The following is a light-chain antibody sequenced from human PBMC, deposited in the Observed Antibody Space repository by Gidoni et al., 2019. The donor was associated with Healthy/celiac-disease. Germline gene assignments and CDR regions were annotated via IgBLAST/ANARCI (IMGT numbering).Light chain of an antibody. CDR2: SNH. CDR1: SSNIGSNT. CDR3: AAWDDSLNGPV. V-gene: IGLV1-44*01. J-gene: IGLJ2*01. Sequence: QSVLTQPPSASGTPGQRGTIPCSGSSSNIGSNTVNWYQQLPGTAPKLLIYSNHQRPSGVPDRFSGSKSGTSASLAISGLQSEDEADYYCAAWDDSLNGPVFGGGTKLTVL.